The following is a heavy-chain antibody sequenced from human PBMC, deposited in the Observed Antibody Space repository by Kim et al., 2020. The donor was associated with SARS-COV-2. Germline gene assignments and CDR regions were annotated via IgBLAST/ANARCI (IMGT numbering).Heavy chain of an antibody. Sequence: SETLSLTCTVSGGSISSGGYYWSWIRQHPGKGLEWIGYIYYSGSTYYNPSLKSRVTISVDTSKNQFSLKLSSVTAADTAVYYCARVPRDYSSGYYGYYFDYWGQGTLVTVSS. V-gene: IGHV4-31*03. CDR1: GGSISSGGYY. CDR2: IYYSGST. D-gene: IGHD3-22*01. J-gene: IGHJ4*02. CDR3: ARVPRDYSSGYYGYYFDY.